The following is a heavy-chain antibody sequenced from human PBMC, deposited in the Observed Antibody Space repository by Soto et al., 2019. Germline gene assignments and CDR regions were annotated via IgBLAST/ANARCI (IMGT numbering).Heavy chain of an antibody. CDR1: ADTFTSYY. Sequence: ASVKVSCKAPADTFTSYYIHWVRQAPGHGLEWMGIINPNGGSTRFAQTFQGRITMTTDTSTSTAYMELTSLTSGDTAIYYCARGGGPYVWFNEFWGQGTLVTVSS. J-gene: IGHJ4*02. CDR3: ARGGGPYVWFNEF. D-gene: IGHD3-16*01. V-gene: IGHV1-46*01. CDR2: INPNGGST.